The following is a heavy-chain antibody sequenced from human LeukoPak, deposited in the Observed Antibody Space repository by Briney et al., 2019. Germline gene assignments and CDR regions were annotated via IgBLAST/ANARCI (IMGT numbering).Heavy chain of an antibody. V-gene: IGHV3-48*01. CDR2: ISYSSSTI. CDR3: ARSPSERGGRCSSISCSYYYMDV. J-gene: IGHJ6*03. D-gene: IGHD2-2*01. CDR1: GFSFSSNS. Sequence: GGSLRLSRAASGFSFSSNSMNWVRQAPGKGLEWLSYISYSSSTIYSADSVKGRFTISRDNAKNSLYLQMNSLRAEDTAVYYCARSPSERGGRCSSISCSYYYMDVWGKGTTVTVSS.